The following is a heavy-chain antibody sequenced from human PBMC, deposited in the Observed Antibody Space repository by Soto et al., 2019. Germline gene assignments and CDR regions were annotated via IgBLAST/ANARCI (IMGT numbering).Heavy chain of an antibody. CDR3: ARGRYGDYWGDYYYGMDV. J-gene: IGHJ6*02. CDR2: IIPIFGTA. D-gene: IGHD4-17*01. Sequence: SVKVSCKASGGTLSSYAISWVRQAPGQGLEWMGGIIPIFGTANYAQKFQGRVTITADESTSTAYMELSSLRSEDTAVYYCARGRYGDYWGDYYYGMDVWGQGTTVTVSS. CDR1: GGTLSSYA. V-gene: IGHV1-69*13.